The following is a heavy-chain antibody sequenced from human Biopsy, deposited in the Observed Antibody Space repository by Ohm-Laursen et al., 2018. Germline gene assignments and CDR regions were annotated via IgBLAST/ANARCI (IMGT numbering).Heavy chain of an antibody. CDR2: INPNNDNT. D-gene: IGHD3-22*01. CDR1: GYDFTIHG. CDR3: ARDYDTSGYYYVS. Sequence: GASVKVSCKTSGYDFTIHGINWVRQAPGQGLQWMGRINPNNDNTVYAQQFQGRVTMTKDTSTSTVYMDLSSLTFDDSAVYYCARDYDTSGYYYVSWGQGTLVTVSS. V-gene: IGHV1-18*04. J-gene: IGHJ5*02.